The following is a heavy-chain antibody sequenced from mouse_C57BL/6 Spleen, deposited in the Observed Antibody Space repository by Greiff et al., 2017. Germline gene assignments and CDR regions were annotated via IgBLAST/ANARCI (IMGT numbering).Heavy chain of an antibody. CDR1: GYSFTDYN. CDR2: INPNYGTT. D-gene: IGHD1-1*01. J-gene: IGHJ1*03. CDR3: ARSGHYYGSPYWYFDV. Sequence: VQLQQSGPELVKPGASVKISCKASGYSFTDYNMNWVKQSNGKSLEWIGVINPNYGTTSYNQKFKGKATVTVDQSSSTAYMQLNSLTSEDSAVYYCARSGHYYGSPYWYFDVWGTGTTVTVSS. V-gene: IGHV1-39*01.